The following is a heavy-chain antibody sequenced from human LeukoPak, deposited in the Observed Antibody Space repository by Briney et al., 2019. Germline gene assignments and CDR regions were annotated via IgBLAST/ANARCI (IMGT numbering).Heavy chain of an antibody. D-gene: IGHD7-27*01. Sequence: ASVKVSCKASGYTFTSYGISWVRQAPGQGLEWMGWISAYNGNTNYAQKFQGRVTMTRDTSISTAYMELSRLRSDDTAVYYCSRVGTTFDPWGQGTLVTVSS. CDR1: GYTFTSYG. CDR3: SRVGTTFDP. V-gene: IGHV1-18*01. CDR2: ISAYNGNT. J-gene: IGHJ5*02.